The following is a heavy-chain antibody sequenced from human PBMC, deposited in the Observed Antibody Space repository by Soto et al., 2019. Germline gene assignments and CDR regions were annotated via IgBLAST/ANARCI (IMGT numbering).Heavy chain of an antibody. CDR1: GFTFSSYA. D-gene: IGHD3-3*01. V-gene: IGHV3-23*01. CDR3: AKQGDYDFWSSSNNWLDP. J-gene: IGHJ5*02. CDR2: IGGRGGST. Sequence: PGGSLRLSCAASGFTFSSYAMSWVRQAPGKGLEWVSAIGGRGGSTYYADSVKGRFTIPRDSSKNTLYLQMNSLRAEDTAVYYCAKQGDYDFWSSSNNWLDPWGQGTLVTVSS.